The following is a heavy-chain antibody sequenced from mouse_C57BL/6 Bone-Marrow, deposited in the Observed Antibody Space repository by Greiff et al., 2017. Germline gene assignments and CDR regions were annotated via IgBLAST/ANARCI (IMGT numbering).Heavy chain of an antibody. CDR3: ARSYGYDGFAY. Sequence: EVMLVESGGGLVQPGGSLKLSCAASGFTFSDYGMAWVRQAPRKGPEWVAFISNLAYSIYYADTVTGRFTISRENAKNTLYLEMSSLRSEDTAMYYCARSYGYDGFAYWGQGTLVTVSA. D-gene: IGHD2-2*01. CDR1: GFTFSDYG. V-gene: IGHV5-15*01. CDR2: ISNLAYSI. J-gene: IGHJ3*01.